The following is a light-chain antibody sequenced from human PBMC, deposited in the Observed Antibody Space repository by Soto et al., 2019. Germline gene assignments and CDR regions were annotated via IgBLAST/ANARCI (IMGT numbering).Light chain of an antibody. J-gene: IGKJ4*01. CDR1: QGIRNY. V-gene: IGKV1-27*01. CDR3: QKYNRASLT. Sequence: DIQMTQSPSSLSASVGDRVTITCRASQGIRNYLAWYQQKPGKVPKLLICAASTLQSGVPSRFSGSGSGTDFTLSISSLQPEDVATYYCQKYNRASLTFGGGTKVEIK. CDR2: AAS.